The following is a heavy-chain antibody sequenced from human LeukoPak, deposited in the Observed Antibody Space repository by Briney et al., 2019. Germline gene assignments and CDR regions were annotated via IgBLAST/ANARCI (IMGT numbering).Heavy chain of an antibody. CDR2: IYHSGST. Sequence: SETLSLTCAVSGGSISSSNWWSWVRQPPGKGLEWIGEIYHSGSTNYNPSLKSRVTISVDKSKNQFSLKLSSVTAADTAVYYCARVGRGNIAAAGTFDYWGQGTLVTVSS. CDR3: ARVGRGNIAAAGTFDY. J-gene: IGHJ4*02. D-gene: IGHD6-13*01. V-gene: IGHV4-4*02. CDR1: GGSISSSNW.